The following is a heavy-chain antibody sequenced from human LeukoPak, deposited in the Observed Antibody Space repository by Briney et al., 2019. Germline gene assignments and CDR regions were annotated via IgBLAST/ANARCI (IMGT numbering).Heavy chain of an antibody. CDR1: GDSVSSNSAA. CDR2: TYYRSKWNN. CDR3: ARGTMIVVAKEDY. Sequence: SQTLSLTCAISGDSVSSNSAAWNCIRQSPSRGLEWLVRTYYRSKWNNDYAVSVKSRITINPDTSKNQFSLQLNSVTPEDTAVYYCARGTMIVVAKEDYWGQGTLVTVSS. J-gene: IGHJ4*02. V-gene: IGHV6-1*01. D-gene: IGHD3-22*01.